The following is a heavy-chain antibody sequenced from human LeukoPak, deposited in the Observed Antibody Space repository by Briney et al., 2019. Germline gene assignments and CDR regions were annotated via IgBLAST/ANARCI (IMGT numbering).Heavy chain of an antibody. J-gene: IGHJ5*02. V-gene: IGHV3-30-3*01. CDR2: ISFDGSNK. CDR3: AREELGSSLGFDP. Sequence: VQPGRSLRLSCAASGFTFSSYTIHWVRQPPGKGLEWVAVISFDGSNKYYADSVKGRFTISRDNSKNTLYLQMNSLRAEDTAVYYCAREELGSSLGFDPWGQGTLVTVSS. CDR1: GFTFSSYT. D-gene: IGHD3-16*01.